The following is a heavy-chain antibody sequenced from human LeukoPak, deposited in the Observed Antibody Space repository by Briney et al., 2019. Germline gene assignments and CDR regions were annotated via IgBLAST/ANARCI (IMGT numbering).Heavy chain of an antibody. V-gene: IGHV4-30-4*01. CDR1: GGPISSGDYY. CDR3: ARDRASGYQLLHYYYGMDV. J-gene: IGHJ6*02. Sequence: SETLSLTCTVSGGPISSGDYYWSWIRQPPGKGLEWIGYIYYSGSTYYNPSLKSRVTISVDTSKNQFSLKLSSVTAADTAVYYCARDRASGYQLLHYYYGMDVWGQGTTVTVSS. D-gene: IGHD2-2*01. CDR2: IYYSGST.